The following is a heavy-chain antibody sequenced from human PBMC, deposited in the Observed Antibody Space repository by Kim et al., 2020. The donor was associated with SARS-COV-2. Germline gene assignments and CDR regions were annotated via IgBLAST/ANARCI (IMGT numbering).Heavy chain of an antibody. Sequence: GGSLRLSCAASGFTFRNYWMNWVRQAPGKGLEWVATIDRDGFQKRFMDSVKGRFAISRDNAKNSLFLQMNSLRMEDTAVYYCAGIFGDRLDSWGPGTLVTVSS. V-gene: IGHV3-7*01. CDR1: GFTFRNYW. J-gene: IGHJ4*02. CDR2: IDRDGFQK. D-gene: IGHD4-17*01. CDR3: AGIFGDRLDS.